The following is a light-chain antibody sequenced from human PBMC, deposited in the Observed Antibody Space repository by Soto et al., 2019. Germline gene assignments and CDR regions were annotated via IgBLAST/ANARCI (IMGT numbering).Light chain of an antibody. CDR1: QSVSSSH. CDR3: QQYGSSPRT. V-gene: IGKV3-20*01. Sequence: EIVLTQSPGTLSLSPGERATLSSRASQSVSSSHLAWYRQKPGQAPRLLISGASSRATGIPDRFTGSGSGTNFTLTINRLEPEDFAVYYCQQYGSSPRTFGQGTKVDIK. CDR2: GAS. J-gene: IGKJ1*01.